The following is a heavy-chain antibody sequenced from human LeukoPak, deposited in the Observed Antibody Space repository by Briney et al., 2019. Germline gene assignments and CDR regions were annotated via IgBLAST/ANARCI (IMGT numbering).Heavy chain of an antibody. J-gene: IGHJ4*02. D-gene: IGHD5-18*01. CDR1: RFTFSSYA. Sequence: GGSLGLSCAASRFTFSSYAMSWVRQAPGKGLEWVSTISGSGGSTYYADSVKGRFTISRDNSKNTLYLQMNSLRAEDTAVYYCAKRSYGFSYYFDYWGQGTLVTVSS. V-gene: IGHV3-23*01. CDR3: AKRSYGFSYYFDY. CDR2: ISGSGGST.